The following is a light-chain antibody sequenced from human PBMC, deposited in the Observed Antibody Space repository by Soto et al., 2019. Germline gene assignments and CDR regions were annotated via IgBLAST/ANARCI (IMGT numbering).Light chain of an antibody. CDR1: QSVSSN. Sequence: EIVMTQSPTILSVSPGERATLSCRASQSVSSNLAWYQQKPGQAPRLLIYDASSRATGIPDRFSGSGSGTDFILTISRLEPEDFAVYYCQQYGSSPLTFGGGTKVEIK. CDR3: QQYGSSPLT. V-gene: IGKV3-20*01. CDR2: DAS. J-gene: IGKJ4*01.